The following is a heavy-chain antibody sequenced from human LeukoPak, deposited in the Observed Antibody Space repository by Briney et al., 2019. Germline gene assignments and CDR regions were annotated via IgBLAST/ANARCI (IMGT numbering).Heavy chain of an antibody. J-gene: IGHJ4*02. Sequence: EGSLRPSCAASGFTFSRSGMHWVRQAPGKGLEWVAAISYDGSKKYYADSVKGRFTVSRDNSKNTLYLQMNSLRAEDTAVYYCAKVAKEVATIEDFDYWGQGTLVTVSS. CDR2: ISYDGSKK. CDR1: GFTFSRSG. V-gene: IGHV3-30*18. CDR3: AKVAKEVATIEDFDY. D-gene: IGHD5-12*01.